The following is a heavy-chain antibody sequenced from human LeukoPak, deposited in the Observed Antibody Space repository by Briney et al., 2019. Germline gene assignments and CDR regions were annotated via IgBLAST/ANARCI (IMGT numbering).Heavy chain of an antibody. CDR3: AKSSSSYGDYESY. CDR1: GFTFSSYG. Sequence: QPGGSLRLSCAASGFTFSSYGMHWVRQAPGKGLEWVAVIWYDGSNKYYADSVRGRFTTSRDNSKNTLYLQMNSLRAEDTAVYYCAKSSSSYGDYESYWGQGTLVTVSS. J-gene: IGHJ4*02. V-gene: IGHV3-33*08. D-gene: IGHD4-17*01. CDR2: IWYDGSNK.